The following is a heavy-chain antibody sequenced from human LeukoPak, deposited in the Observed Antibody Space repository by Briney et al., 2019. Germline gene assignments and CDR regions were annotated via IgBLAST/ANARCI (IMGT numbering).Heavy chain of an antibody. CDR1: GFTFSSYG. CDR2: ISYDGSNK. J-gene: IGHJ5*02. D-gene: IGHD2-2*01. V-gene: IGHV3-30*18. CDR3: AKGTLLGYCSSTSCPTNWFDP. Sequence: GGSLRLSCAASGFTFSSYGMHWVRQAPGKGLEWVAVISYDGSNKYYADSVKGRFTISRDNSKNTLYLQMNSLRAEDTAVYYCAKGTLLGYCSSTSCPTNWFDPWGQGTLVTVSS.